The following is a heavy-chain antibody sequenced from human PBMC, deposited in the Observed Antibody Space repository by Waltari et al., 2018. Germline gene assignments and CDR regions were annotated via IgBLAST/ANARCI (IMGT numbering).Heavy chain of an antibody. V-gene: IGHV4-39*01. CDR3: VRPGSTVTPRAFDI. Sequence: QLQLQESGPGLVNPSETLSLNCTSSGCSLSRRYNWAWVRQAPGKGLEWVGTMYYSGATSNNPSLDSRLSMSIDTSKNLFSLKLSSVTATDTAVYFCVRPGSTVTPRAFDIWGQGIKVTVSS. J-gene: IGHJ3*02. CDR1: GCSLSRRYN. CDR2: MYYSGAT. D-gene: IGHD4-17*01.